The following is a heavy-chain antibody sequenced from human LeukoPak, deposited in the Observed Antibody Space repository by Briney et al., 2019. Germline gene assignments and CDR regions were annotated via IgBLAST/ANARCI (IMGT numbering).Heavy chain of an antibody. V-gene: IGHV3-49*04. D-gene: IGHD3-10*01. CDR1: GFNFSDNA. Sequence: SLRLSCTASGFNFSDNALTWVRQAPGKGLEWVGFIRSKAHGGTTDHAASVKGRFSISRDDSKGSAYLRMNSLKTEDTAVYYTKYGSGSPYWYFDLWGRGTLVSVSS. J-gene: IGHJ2*01. CDR3: KYGSGSPYWYFDL. CDR2: IRSKAHGGTT.